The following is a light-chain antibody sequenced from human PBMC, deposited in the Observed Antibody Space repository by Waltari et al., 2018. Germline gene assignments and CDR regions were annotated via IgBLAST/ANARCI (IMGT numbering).Light chain of an antibody. CDR3: ATWDNSLTDVV. J-gene: IGLJ2*01. CDR2: DNN. V-gene: IGLV1-51*01. Sequence: QSVLTQPPSVSAAPGQKVTISCSGSSSNLGNYSVSWYHQPPGAAPKLTIYDNNNRPSGMPGRFSASKSGTSATLGITGLQIGDEADYYCATWDNSLTDVVFGGGTKLTVL. CDR1: SSNLGNYS.